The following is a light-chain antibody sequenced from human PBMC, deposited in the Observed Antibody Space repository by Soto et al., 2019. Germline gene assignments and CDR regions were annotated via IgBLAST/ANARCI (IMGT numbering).Light chain of an antibody. CDR1: QTGINNY. V-gene: IGKV3-20*01. Sequence: EIVLTQTRGTLALSPADRATLSCMSNQTGINNYLAWCQKKPGQAPGGIMYGASRRATGIPDRFSGGGSGTDFTLTISRLETEDFAVYYCQQYGGTPWTFGQGTKVDIK. J-gene: IGKJ1*01. CDR2: GAS. CDR3: QQYGGTPWT.